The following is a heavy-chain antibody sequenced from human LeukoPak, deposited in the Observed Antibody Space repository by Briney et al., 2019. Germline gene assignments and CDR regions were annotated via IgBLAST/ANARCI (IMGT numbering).Heavy chain of an antibody. J-gene: IGHJ4*02. CDR3: ARGDPGYSSSWYGRTRSFDY. V-gene: IGHV4-34*01. D-gene: IGHD6-13*01. Sequence: PSETLSLTCAVYGGSFSGYYWSWIRQPPGKGLEWIGEINHSGSTNYNPSLKSRVTISVDTSKNQFSLKLSSVTAADTAVYYCARGDPGYSSSWYGRTRSFDYWGQGTLVTVSS. CDR2: INHSGST. CDR1: GGSFSGYY.